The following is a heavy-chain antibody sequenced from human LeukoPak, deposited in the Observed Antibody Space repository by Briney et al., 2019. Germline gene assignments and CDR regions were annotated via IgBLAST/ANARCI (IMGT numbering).Heavy chain of an antibody. CDR2: ISAYNGNT. V-gene: IGHV1-18*01. CDR3: ARVPARDTAMVTWGFDY. CDR1: GYTFTSYG. D-gene: IGHD5-18*01. J-gene: IGHJ4*02. Sequence: ASVKVSCKASGYTFTSYGISWVRQAPGQGLEWMGWISAYNGNTNYAQKLQGRVTMTTDTSTSTAYMELRSLRSDDTAVYYCARVPARDTAMVTWGFDYWGQGTLVTVSS.